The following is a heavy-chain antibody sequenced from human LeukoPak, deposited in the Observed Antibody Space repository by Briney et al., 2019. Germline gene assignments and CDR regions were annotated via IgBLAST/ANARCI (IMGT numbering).Heavy chain of an antibody. Sequence: SEALSLTCAVYGGSFSGYYWSWIRQPPGKGLEWIGEINHSGSTNYNPSLKSRVTISVDTSKNQFSLKLSSVTAADTAVYYCARGRFKDIVVVVAATRAFDIWGQGTMVTVSS. CDR3: ARGRFKDIVVVVAATRAFDI. CDR2: INHSGST. CDR1: GGSFSGYY. V-gene: IGHV4-34*01. J-gene: IGHJ3*02. D-gene: IGHD2-15*01.